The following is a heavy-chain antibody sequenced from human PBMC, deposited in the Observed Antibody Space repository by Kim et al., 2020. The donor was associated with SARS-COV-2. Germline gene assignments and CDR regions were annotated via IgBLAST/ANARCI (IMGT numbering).Heavy chain of an antibody. V-gene: IGHV3-73*01. Sequence: GGGLVQPGGSLKLSCAASGFSFSDSAMHWVRQASGKGLEWVGRIRSKANSYATTYAASVKGRFTISRDDSKNAAYLQMNSLKTEDTAVYYCTRVPGTALAFWDAYDIWGQGTMVTVSS. CDR2: IRSKANSYAT. CDR3: TRVPGTALAFWDAYDI. D-gene: IGHD3-3*02. CDR1: GFSFSDSA. J-gene: IGHJ3*02.